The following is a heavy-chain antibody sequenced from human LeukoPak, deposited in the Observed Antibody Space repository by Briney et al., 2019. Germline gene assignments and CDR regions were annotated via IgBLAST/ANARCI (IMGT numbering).Heavy chain of an antibody. CDR2: ISSSGSTI. D-gene: IGHD2-2*01. J-gene: IGHJ2*01. CDR3: ARIPAWLDAFGYFDL. V-gene: IGHV3-11*01. Sequence: GESLRLSCAASGFIFSDYYMSWIRQAPGKGLEWVSYISSSGSTIYYADSVKGRFTISRDNAKNSLYLQMSSLRAEDTAVYYCARIPAWLDAFGYFDLWGRGALVTVSS. CDR1: GFIFSDYY.